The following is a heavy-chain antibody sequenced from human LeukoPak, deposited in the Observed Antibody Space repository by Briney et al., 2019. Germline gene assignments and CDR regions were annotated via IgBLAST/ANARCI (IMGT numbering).Heavy chain of an antibody. D-gene: IGHD4-23*01. Sequence: PGGSLRLSCAASGFTFDDYGMSWVRQAPGKGLEWVSSISTSSIYIYYADSVKGRFTISRDNAKNSLYLQMNSLRAEDTAVYYCARGQDTVVTSRDAFDIWGQGTMVTVSS. J-gene: IGHJ3*02. CDR1: GFTFDDYG. CDR2: ISTSSIYI. CDR3: ARGQDTVVTSRDAFDI. V-gene: IGHV3-21*01.